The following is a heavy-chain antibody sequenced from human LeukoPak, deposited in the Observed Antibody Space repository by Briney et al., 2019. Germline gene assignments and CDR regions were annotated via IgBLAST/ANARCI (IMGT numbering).Heavy chain of an antibody. CDR3: MRQGLGGAGR. V-gene: IGHV3-66*02. D-gene: IGHD6-19*01. CDR1: GFTVRSNH. J-gene: IGHJ4*02. CDR2: IFSAGDT. Sequence: GGSLRLSCAASGFTVRSNHMNWVRQAPGKGLEWVSVIFSAGDTSYADSVKGRFTISKDSSKNTLFLQMNSLTPEDTAVYYCMRQGLGGAGRWGQGTLVTVSS.